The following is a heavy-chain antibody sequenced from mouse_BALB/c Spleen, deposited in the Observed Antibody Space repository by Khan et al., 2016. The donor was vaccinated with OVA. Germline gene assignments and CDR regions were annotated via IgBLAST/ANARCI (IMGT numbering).Heavy chain of an antibody. CDR3: AGEGAWYYFDY. D-gene: IGHD3-1*01. V-gene: IGHV1S132*01. J-gene: IGHJ2*01. Sequence: VQLQESGAELVRPGPSLKLSCKTSGYTFTSYWIHWVKQRSGQGLEWIARIYPGTDNTYYNEKLKDKATLTADTSSSPAFMQLSSLTSEDSAVFSCAGEGAWYYFDYWGQGTTVTVSA. CDR1: GYTFTSYW. CDR2: IYPGTDNT.